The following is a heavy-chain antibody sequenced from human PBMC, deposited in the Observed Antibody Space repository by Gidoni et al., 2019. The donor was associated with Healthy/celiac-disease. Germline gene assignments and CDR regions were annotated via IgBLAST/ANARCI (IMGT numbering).Heavy chain of an antibody. Sequence: QVQLQQWGAGLLKPSETLSLTCAVSGGSFSGYYWSWIRQPPGKGLEWIGEINHSGSTNYNPSLKSRVTISVDTSKNQFSLKLSSVTAADTAVYYCAVGGGYSSSWATDYWGQGTLVTVSS. CDR2: INHSGST. J-gene: IGHJ4*02. D-gene: IGHD6-13*01. V-gene: IGHV4-34*01. CDR1: GGSFSGYY. CDR3: AVGGGYSSSWATDY.